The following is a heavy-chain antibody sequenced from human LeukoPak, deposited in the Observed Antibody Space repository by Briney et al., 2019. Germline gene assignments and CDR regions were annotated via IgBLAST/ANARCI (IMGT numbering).Heavy chain of an antibody. Sequence: ASVKVSCRASGYTFTNNYLHWVRQAPGQGLEWMGMIYPRDGSTSYAQNFQGRVTVTRDTSTTTVHMELRGLRSEDTAVYYCARDQEGFDYWGQGTVVTVSS. CDR1: GYTFTNNY. CDR2: IYPRDGST. V-gene: IGHV1-46*01. J-gene: IGHJ4*02. CDR3: ARDQEGFDY.